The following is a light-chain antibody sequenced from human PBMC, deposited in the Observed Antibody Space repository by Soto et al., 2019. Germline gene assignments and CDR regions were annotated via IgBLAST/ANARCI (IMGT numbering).Light chain of an antibody. CDR2: GGS. CDR3: MQTVQTPIT. Sequence: DILMTQSPLSLTFTPVEPSSISCRSSQSLLRSNGYNYFNWYLQRPGQSPHLLIYGGSNVAPGVPDRFSGSGSGTDFTLRISRVEADDVGVYYCMQTVQTPITFGQGTRLEIK. V-gene: IGKV2-28*01. CDR1: QSLLRSNGYNY. J-gene: IGKJ5*01.